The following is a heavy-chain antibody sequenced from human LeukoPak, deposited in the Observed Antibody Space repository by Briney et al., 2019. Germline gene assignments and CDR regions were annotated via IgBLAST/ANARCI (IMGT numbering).Heavy chain of an antibody. CDR2: IYTSGST. V-gene: IGHV4-4*07. CDR3: ARGRGVFLLYRGSLDY. CDR1: DGSISSYY. D-gene: IGHD1-26*01. J-gene: IGHJ4*02. Sequence: SXXLSLTCTVSDGSISSYYWSWIRQPAGKGLEWIGRIYTSGSTNYNPSLKSRVTMSVDTSKNQFSLKLSSVTAADTAVYYCARGRGVFLLYRGSLDYWGQGTLVTVSS.